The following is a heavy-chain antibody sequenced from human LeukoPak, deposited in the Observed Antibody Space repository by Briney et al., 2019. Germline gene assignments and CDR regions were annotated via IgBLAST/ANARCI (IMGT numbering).Heavy chain of an antibody. CDR1: GFTFSSYG. V-gene: IGHV3-30*18. Sequence: GGSLRLSCSASGFTFSSYGMHWVRQAPGKGLEWVAVISYDGSNKYYADSVKGRFTISRDNSKNTLYLQMNSLRAEDTAVYYCAKSNVDTAMVHFDYWGQGTLVTVSS. J-gene: IGHJ4*02. D-gene: IGHD5-18*01. CDR2: ISYDGSNK. CDR3: AKSNVDTAMVHFDY.